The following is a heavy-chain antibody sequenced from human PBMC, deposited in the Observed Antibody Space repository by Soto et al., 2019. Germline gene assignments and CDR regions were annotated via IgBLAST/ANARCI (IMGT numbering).Heavy chain of an antibody. CDR2: ISESAARI. CDR3: AILAHAKFDY. CDR1: GFSFSSNS. Sequence: EVQLLVSGGGLVQPGGSLRLSCKASGFSFSSNSMGWLRQAPGKGLDWVSSISESAARIYYADSVRGRFTFSRDNSKNMTYLQMTSLRGEDTAVYYCAILAHAKFDYWGQGALVTVSS. J-gene: IGHJ4*02. V-gene: IGHV3-23*01.